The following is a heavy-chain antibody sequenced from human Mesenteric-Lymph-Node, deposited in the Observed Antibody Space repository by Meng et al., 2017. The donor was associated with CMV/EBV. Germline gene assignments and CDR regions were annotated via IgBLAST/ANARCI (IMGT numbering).Heavy chain of an antibody. CDR2: MSSSSSTI. J-gene: IGHJ1*01. Sequence: GESLKISCAASGFTFSSYSMKWVRQAPGKGLEWVSYMSSSSSTIYYADSVKGRFTISRDNAKNSLYLQMNSLRAEDTAVYYCARGAYAIVVVSAAMEYFQHWGQGTLVTVSS. CDR1: GFTFSSYS. V-gene: IGHV3-48*04. D-gene: IGHD2-2*01. CDR3: ARGAYAIVVVSAAMEYFQH.